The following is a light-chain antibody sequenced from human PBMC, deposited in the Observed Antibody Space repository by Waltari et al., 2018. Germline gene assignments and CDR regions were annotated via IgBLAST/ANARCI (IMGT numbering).Light chain of an antibody. CDR1: QSVSIY. CDR2: HTS. CDR3: QKYDSLPAT. Sequence: EIVLTQSPGTLSLSPGERATLSCRASQSVSIYLAWYQLRPGQAPRLLIYHTSIRATGIPDRFSGSGSGTDFTLTINRLEPEDFAVYYCQKYDSLPATFGQGTKVEIK. V-gene: IGKV3-20*01. J-gene: IGKJ1*01.